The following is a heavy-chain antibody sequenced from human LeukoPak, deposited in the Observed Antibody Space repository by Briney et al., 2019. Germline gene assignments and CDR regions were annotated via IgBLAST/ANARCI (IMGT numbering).Heavy chain of an antibody. Sequence: PGGSLRLSCAASGFTFSRYSMNWVRQAPGKGLEWVSSISTSSSYIYYADSVKGRFTISRDNAKNSLYLQVNSLRAEDTAVYYCARDIYGSGPPVGDAIDYWGQGTLVTVSS. CDR1: GFTFSRYS. CDR2: ISTSSSYI. D-gene: IGHD3-10*01. V-gene: IGHV3-21*01. J-gene: IGHJ4*02. CDR3: ARDIYGSGPPVGDAIDY.